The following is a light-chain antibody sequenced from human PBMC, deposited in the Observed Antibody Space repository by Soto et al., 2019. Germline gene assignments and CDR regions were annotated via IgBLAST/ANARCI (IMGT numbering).Light chain of an antibody. Sequence: DIQMTQSPSTLSASVGDRVTITCRASQTIGNWLAWYQQKAGKAPKLLIYNASSLEGGVPSRFSGSGAGTEFTLTISRLQPDDFSTYYCQQYNGTFGQGTKVEIK. CDR2: NAS. CDR3: QQYNGT. V-gene: IGKV1-5*03. J-gene: IGKJ1*01. CDR1: QTIGNW.